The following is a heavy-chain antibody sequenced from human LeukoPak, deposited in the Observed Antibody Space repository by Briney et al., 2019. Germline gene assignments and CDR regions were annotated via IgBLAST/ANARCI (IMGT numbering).Heavy chain of an antibody. D-gene: IGHD6-13*01. CDR2: IYYSGST. V-gene: IGHV4-59*01. CDR1: GGSISSYY. Sequence: SETLSLTCTVSGGSISSYYWSWIRQPPGKGLEWIGYIYYSGSTNYNPSLKSRVTISVDTSKNQFSLKLSSVTAADTAVYYCAKEPLGIAAAGLDYWGQGTLVTVSS. CDR3: AKEPLGIAAAGLDY. J-gene: IGHJ4*02.